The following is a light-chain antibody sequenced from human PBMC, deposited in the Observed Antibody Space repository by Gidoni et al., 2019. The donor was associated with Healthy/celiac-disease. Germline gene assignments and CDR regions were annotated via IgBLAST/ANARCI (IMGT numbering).Light chain of an antibody. J-gene: IGKJ5*01. CDR2: DAS. V-gene: IGKV3-11*01. Sequence: EIVLTQSPATLSLSPRARATLSCRASQSVSSSLAWYQQKPGQAPRLLIYDASTRATGIPARFSGSGSGTDFTLTISSLEPEDFAVYYCQQRSNWITFGQGTRLEIK. CDR1: QSVSSS. CDR3: QQRSNWIT.